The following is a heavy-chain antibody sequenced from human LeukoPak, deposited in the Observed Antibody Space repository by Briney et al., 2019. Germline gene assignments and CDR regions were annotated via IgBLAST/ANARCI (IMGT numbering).Heavy chain of an antibody. V-gene: IGHV4-4*08. CDR3: ARELYTNHDLLWFDP. J-gene: IGHJ5*02. CDR1: GGSITSYY. Sequence: SETLSLTCTVTGGSITSYYWSWIRQPPGKGLEYIGYVFSSGNTNYNPSLKSRVTISLDTSKNQFSLKLRSVTAADTAVYYCARELYTNHDLLWFDPWGQGTLVTVSS. CDR2: VFSSGNT. D-gene: IGHD4-11*01.